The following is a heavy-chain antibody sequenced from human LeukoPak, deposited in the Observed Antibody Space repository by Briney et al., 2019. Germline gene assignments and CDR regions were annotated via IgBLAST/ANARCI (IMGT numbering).Heavy chain of an antibody. J-gene: IGHJ4*02. Sequence: GGSLGLSCAASGFTFSSYAMHWVRQAPGKGLEWVAVISYDGSNKYYADSVKVRFTISRDNSKNTLYLQMNSLRAEDTAVYYCAREDERWLFDYWGQGTLVTVSS. CDR1: GFTFSSYA. D-gene: IGHD5-24*01. CDR3: AREDERWLFDY. CDR2: ISYDGSNK. V-gene: IGHV3-30*04.